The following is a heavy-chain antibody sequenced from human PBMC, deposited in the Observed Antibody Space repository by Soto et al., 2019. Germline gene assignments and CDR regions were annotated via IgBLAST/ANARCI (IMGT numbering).Heavy chain of an antibody. Sequence: PGGSLRLSCAASGFTFSSYAMHWVRQAPGKGLEWVAVISYDGSNKYYADSVKGRFTISRDNSKNTLYLQMNSLRAEDTAVYYCARAGFRLIQLYYFDYWGQGTLVTVSS. J-gene: IGHJ4*02. CDR2: ISYDGSNK. V-gene: IGHV3-30-3*01. CDR1: GFTFSSYA. D-gene: IGHD3-16*01. CDR3: ARAGFRLIQLYYFDY.